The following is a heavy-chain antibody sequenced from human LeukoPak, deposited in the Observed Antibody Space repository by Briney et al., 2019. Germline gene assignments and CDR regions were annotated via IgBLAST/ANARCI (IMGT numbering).Heavy chain of an antibody. D-gene: IGHD1-26*01. CDR1: GGSISSYY. V-gene: IGHV4-59*08. CDR3: ARKEGALDAFDI. J-gene: IGHJ3*02. Sequence: PSETLSLTCTVSGGSISSYYWSWIRQPPGKGLEWIGYIYYSGSTNYNPSLKSRVTISVDTSKNQFSLKLSSVTAADTAVYYCARKEGALDAFDIWGQGTMVTVSS. CDR2: IYYSGST.